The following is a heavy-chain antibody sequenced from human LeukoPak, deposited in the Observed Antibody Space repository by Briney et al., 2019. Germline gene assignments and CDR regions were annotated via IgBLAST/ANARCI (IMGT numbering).Heavy chain of an antibody. Sequence: SETLSLTCAVYGGSFSSYYWGWIRQPPGKGLEWIGSIYYSGSTYYNPSLKSRVTISVDTSKNQFSLKLSSVTAADTAVYYCARDPGGGYDYIRFDYWGQGTLVTVSS. J-gene: IGHJ4*02. CDR1: GGSFSSYY. CDR3: ARDPGGGYDYIRFDY. CDR2: IYYSGST. D-gene: IGHD5-12*01. V-gene: IGHV4-39*07.